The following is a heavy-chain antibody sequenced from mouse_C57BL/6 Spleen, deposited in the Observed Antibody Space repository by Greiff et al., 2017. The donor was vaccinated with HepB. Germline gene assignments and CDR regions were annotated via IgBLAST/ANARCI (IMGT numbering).Heavy chain of an antibody. J-gene: IGHJ4*01. Sequence: QVQLKQSGAELVKPGASVKISCKASGYAFSSYWMNWVKQRPGKGLEWIGQIYPGDGDTNYNGKFKGKATLTADKSSSTAYMQLSSLTSEDSAVYFCARGNYGGWSIDYWGQGTSVTVSS. V-gene: IGHV1-80*01. CDR1: GYAFSSYW. D-gene: IGHD1-1*01. CDR2: IYPGDGDT. CDR3: ARGNYGGWSIDY.